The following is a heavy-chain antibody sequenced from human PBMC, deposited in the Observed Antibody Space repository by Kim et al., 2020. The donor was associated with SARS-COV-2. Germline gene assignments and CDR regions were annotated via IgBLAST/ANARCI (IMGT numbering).Heavy chain of an antibody. CDR3: ANRGY. J-gene: IGHJ4*02. CDR2: K. Sequence: KYSANSMKGRFIISRDNARNTLTFQMHSLRAEDTAVYFCANRGYWGQGTLVTVSS. V-gene: IGHV3-66*01.